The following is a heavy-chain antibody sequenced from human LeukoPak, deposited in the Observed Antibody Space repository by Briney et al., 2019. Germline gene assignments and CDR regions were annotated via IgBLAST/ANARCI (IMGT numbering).Heavy chain of an antibody. CDR3: AMRGNTRYDC. Sequence: GGSLRLSCAASGFTVSSKYMSWVRQAPGKGLEWVSVIYSGGSTYYADSVKGRFTISRDNSKNTVDLQINSLRVEDTAVYYCAMRGNTRYDCWGQGTLVTVSS. CDR1: GFTVSSKY. CDR2: IYSGGST. J-gene: IGHJ4*02. V-gene: IGHV3-53*01.